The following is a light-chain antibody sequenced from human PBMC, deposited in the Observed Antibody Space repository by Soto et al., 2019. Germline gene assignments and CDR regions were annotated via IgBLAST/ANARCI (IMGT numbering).Light chain of an antibody. CDR2: EVS. J-gene: IGLJ3*02. Sequence: QSVLTQPASVSGSPGQSITIPCTKTSSDVGGYNYVSWYQQHPGKAPKLMIYEVSNRPSGVSDRFSGSKSGNTASLTISGLQAEDEADYYCSSYTSSSTLFGGGTKVTVL. CDR3: SSYTSSSTL. CDR1: SSDVGGYNY. V-gene: IGLV2-14*01.